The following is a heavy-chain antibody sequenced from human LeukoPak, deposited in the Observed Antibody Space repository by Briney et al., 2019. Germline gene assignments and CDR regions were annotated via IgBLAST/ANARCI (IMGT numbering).Heavy chain of an antibody. V-gene: IGHV3-23*01. CDR2: ISAGGGST. Sequence: PGGSLRLSCAASGLTFSNYAMNWVRQAPGKGLEWVSSISAGGGSTNYVDSVKGRFIMSRDSSKNTLSLQMNSLRVEDTAVYYCAKGVAAAGRVFDYWGQGTLATVSS. J-gene: IGHJ4*02. CDR1: GLTFSNYA. D-gene: IGHD6-13*01. CDR3: AKGVAAAGRVFDY.